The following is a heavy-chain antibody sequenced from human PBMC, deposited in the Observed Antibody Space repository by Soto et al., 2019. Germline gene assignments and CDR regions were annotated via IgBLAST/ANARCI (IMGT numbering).Heavy chain of an antibody. D-gene: IGHD6-13*01. V-gene: IGHV3-30-3*01. Sequence: PGGSLRLSCAASGFTFSSYAMHWVRQAPGKGLEWVAVISYDGSNKYYADSVKGRFTISRDNSKNTLYLQMNSLRAEDTAVYYCARCGYSSSWSQYYWGQGTLVPVSS. J-gene: IGHJ4*02. CDR2: ISYDGSNK. CDR1: GFTFSSYA. CDR3: ARCGYSSSWSQYY.